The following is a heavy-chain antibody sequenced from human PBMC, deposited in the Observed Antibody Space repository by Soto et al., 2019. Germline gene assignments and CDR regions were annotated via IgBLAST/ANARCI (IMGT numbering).Heavy chain of an antibody. CDR2: ISYDGSNK. CDR3: ARDRGIAAAGLDY. V-gene: IGHV3-30-3*01. D-gene: IGHD6-13*01. CDR1: GFTFSSYA. Sequence: QVQLVESGGGVVQAGRSLRLSCAASGFTFSSYAMHWVRQAPGKGLEWVAVISYDGSNKYYADSVKGRFTISRDNSKNTLYLQMNSLRAEDTAVYYCARDRGIAAAGLDYWGQGTLVTVSS. J-gene: IGHJ4*02.